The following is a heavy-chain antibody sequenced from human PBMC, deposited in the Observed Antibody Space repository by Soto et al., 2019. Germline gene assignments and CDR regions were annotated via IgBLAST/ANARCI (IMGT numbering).Heavy chain of an antibody. D-gene: IGHD3-10*01. CDR1: GYTFTSYD. CDR3: ARGRVRGSPVPNNWFDP. Sequence: QVQLVQSGAEVKKPGASVKVSCKASGYTFTSYDINWVRQATGQGLEWMGWMNPNSGNTGYAQKFQGRVTMTRNTSISTAYMELSSLRSEDTAVYYCARGRVRGSPVPNNWFDPWGQGTLVTVSS. J-gene: IGHJ5*02. V-gene: IGHV1-8*01. CDR2: MNPNSGNT.